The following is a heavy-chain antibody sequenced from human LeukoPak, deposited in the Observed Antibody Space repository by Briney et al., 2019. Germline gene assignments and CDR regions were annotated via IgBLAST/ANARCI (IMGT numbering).Heavy chain of an antibody. CDR1: GLTFSSYE. V-gene: IGHV3-48*03. CDR2: ISSASNMI. Sequence: GGSLRLSCAVSGLTFSSYEMNWVRQAPGKGLEWISYISSASNMIYYAESVKGRFTISRDNAKNSLYLQMNSLRAEDTAVYYCATASGSWYRYYFDSWGRGILVTVSS. D-gene: IGHD6-13*01. J-gene: IGHJ4*02. CDR3: ATASGSWYRYYFDS.